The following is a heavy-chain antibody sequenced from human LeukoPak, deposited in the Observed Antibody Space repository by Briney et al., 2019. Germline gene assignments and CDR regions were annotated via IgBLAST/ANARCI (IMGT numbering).Heavy chain of an antibody. D-gene: IGHD3-3*01. CDR1: GGSISSYY. J-gene: IGHJ4*02. V-gene: IGHV4-59*01. CDR2: IYYSGST. CDR3: ARAGFLEWLLYLDY. Sequence: SSETLSLTCTVSGGSISSYYWSWIQQPPGKGLEWIGYIYYSGSTNYNPSLKSRDTISVDTSKNQFSLKLSSVTAADTAVYYCARAGFLEWLLYLDYWGQGTLVTVSS.